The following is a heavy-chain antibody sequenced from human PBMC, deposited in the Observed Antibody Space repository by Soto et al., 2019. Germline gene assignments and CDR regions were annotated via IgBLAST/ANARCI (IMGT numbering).Heavy chain of an antibody. CDR2: IKQDGSEK. CDR3: AVYGGDDAFDI. V-gene: IGHV3-7*05. J-gene: IGHJ3*02. CDR1: GFTFSSYW. D-gene: IGHD2-21*01. Sequence: EVQLVESGGGLVQPGGSLRLSCAASGFTFSSYWMSWVRQAPGKGLEWVANIKQDGSEKYYVDSVKGRFTISRDNAKNSLYLQMNSLRAEETAVYYCAVYGGDDAFDIWGQGTMVTVSS.